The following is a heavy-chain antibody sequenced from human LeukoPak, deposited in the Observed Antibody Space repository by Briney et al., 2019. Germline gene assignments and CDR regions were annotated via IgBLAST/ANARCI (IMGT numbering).Heavy chain of an antibody. CDR2: ISWNSGNI. CDR3: AKDHSYSISQHYFDY. D-gene: IGHD6-6*01. V-gene: IGHV3-9*01. CDR1: GFTFDDYA. Sequence: GGSLRLSCAASGFTFDDYAMHWVRQAPGKGLEWVSGISWNSGNIDYADSVKGRFTISRDNAKDSLYLQMNSLRAEDTALYYCAKDHSYSISQHYFDYWGQGTLVTVSS. J-gene: IGHJ4*02.